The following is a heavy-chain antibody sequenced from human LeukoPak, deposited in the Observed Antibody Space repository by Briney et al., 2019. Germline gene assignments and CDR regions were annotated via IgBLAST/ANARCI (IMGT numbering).Heavy chain of an antibody. CDR3: AKERAAGGSVDY. CDR1: GFTFDAYA. J-gene: IGHJ4*02. CDR2: IDGHGGNT. Sequence: PGGSLRLSCAASGFTFDAYAMYWVRQAPGKGLECVSLIDGHGGNTYYADSVKGRFTISRDNSKNSLYLQMNSLRTEDTALYYCAKERAAGGSVDYWGQGTLVTVSS. V-gene: IGHV3-43*02. D-gene: IGHD1-26*01.